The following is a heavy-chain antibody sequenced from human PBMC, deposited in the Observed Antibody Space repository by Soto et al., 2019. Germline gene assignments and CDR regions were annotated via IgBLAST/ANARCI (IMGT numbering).Heavy chain of an antibody. J-gene: IGHJ6*02. D-gene: IGHD6-19*01. CDR1: GGSVSNKTYY. CDR2: VYYSGTT. Sequence: PSETLSLTCSVSGGSVSNKTYYWSWIRQPPGKRLEWIGYVYYSGTTNYNPSLKSRVTISVDKSKNQFSLKLSSVTSADTAVYYCARGGSFSSGWYTPLGYYGMDVWGQGTTVTVSS. V-gene: IGHV4-61*05. CDR3: ARGGSFSSGWYTPLGYYGMDV.